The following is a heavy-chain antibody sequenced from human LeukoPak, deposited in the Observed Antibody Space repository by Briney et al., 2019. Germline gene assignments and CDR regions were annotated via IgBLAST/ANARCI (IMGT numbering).Heavy chain of an antibody. J-gene: IGHJ4*02. CDR3: AKPRLPNYYDSSGYYLIGDY. Sequence: GGSLRLSCAASGFTFSDYYMSWIRQTPGKGLEWVSYISSSGSMMEYADSVKGRFTISRDNAKDSLYLQMNSLGAEDTAVYYCAKPRLPNYYDSSGYYLIGDYWGQGTLVTVSS. CDR1: GFTFSDYY. D-gene: IGHD3-22*01. V-gene: IGHV3-11*01. CDR2: ISSSGSMM.